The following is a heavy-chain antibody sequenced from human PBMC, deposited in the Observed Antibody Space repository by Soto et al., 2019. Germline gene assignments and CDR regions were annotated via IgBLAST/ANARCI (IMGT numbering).Heavy chain of an antibody. CDR2: INAGNGNT. CDR3: ARDPREDYYGSGSYVFPPFDY. Sequence: GASVKVSCKASGYTFTSYAMHWVRQAPGQRLEWMGWINAGNGNTKYSQKFQGRVTITRDTSASTAYMELSSLRSEDTAVYYCARDPREDYYGSGSYVFPPFDYWGQGTLVTVSS. CDR1: GYTFTSYA. V-gene: IGHV1-3*01. D-gene: IGHD3-10*01. J-gene: IGHJ4*02.